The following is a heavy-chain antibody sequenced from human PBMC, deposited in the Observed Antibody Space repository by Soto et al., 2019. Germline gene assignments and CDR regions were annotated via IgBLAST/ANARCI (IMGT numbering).Heavy chain of an antibody. J-gene: IGHJ6*03. V-gene: IGHV1-69*02. CDR1: GGTFSSYT. Sequence: SVKVSCKASGGTFSSYTISWVRQAPGQGLEWMGRIIPILGIANCAQKFQGRVTITADKSTSTAYMELSSLRSEDTAVYYCATNSIGFGGEGYYYYYMDVWGKGTKVTVSS. D-gene: IGHD3-10*01. CDR2: IIPILGIA. CDR3: ATNSIGFGGEGYYYYYMDV.